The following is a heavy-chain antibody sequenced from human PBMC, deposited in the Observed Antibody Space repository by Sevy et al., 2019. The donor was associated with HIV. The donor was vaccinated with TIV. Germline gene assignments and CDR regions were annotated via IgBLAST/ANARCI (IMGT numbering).Heavy chain of an antibody. J-gene: IGHJ6*02. D-gene: IGHD2-8*01. CDR3: AKDRRNGAGAFYYYYYGMDV. Sequence: GGSLRLSCAASGFTFSSYGMHWVRQAPGKGLEWAAVISYDGSNKYYADSVKGRFTISRDNSKNTLYLQMNSLRAEDTAVYYCAKDRRNGAGAFYYYYYGMDVWGQGTTVTVSS. CDR1: GFTFSSYG. V-gene: IGHV3-30*18. CDR2: ISYDGSNK.